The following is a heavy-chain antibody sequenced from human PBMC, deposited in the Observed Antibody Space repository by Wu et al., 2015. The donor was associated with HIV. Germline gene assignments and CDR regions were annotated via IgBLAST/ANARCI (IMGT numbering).Heavy chain of an antibody. V-gene: IGHV1-2*02. CDR2: INPNSGGT. CDR3: ARGRQWLANNWFDP. J-gene: IGHJ5*02. CDR1: GYTFTGYY. Sequence: QVQLVQSGAEVKKPGASVKVSCKASGYTFTGYYMHWVRQAPGQGLEWMGWINPNSGGTNYAQKLQGRVTMTRDTSISTAYMELSRLRSDDTAVYYCARGRQWLANNWFDPWGQGTLVTVSS. D-gene: IGHD6-19*01.